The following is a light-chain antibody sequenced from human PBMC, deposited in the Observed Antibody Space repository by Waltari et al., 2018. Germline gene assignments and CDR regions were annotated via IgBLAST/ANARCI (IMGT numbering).Light chain of an antibody. V-gene: IGLV1-47*01. Sequence: QSVLTQPPSASGTPGQRVTIPCSGSSSNIGSSHVYWYQQLPGTAPKLLIYRNNQRPSGVPDRFSGSKSGTSASLAISGLRSEDEADYYCAAWDDSLSGVVFGGGTKLTVL. CDR2: RNN. J-gene: IGLJ2*01. CDR3: AAWDDSLSGVV. CDR1: SSNIGSSH.